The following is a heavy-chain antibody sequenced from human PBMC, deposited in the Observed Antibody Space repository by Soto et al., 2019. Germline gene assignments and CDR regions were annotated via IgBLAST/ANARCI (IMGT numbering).Heavy chain of an antibody. J-gene: IGHJ2*01. CDR1: GFTFSSYG. CDR3: ARDEGIVVVPAAFDL. Sequence: QVQLVESGGGVVQPGRSLRLSCAASGFTFSSYGMHWVRQAPGKGLEWVAVLWYDGSNKYYADSVKGRFTISRDNSKNTLYLQMNSLRAEDTAVYYCARDEGIVVVPAAFDLWGRGTLVTVSS. D-gene: IGHD2-2*01. V-gene: IGHV3-33*01. CDR2: LWYDGSNK.